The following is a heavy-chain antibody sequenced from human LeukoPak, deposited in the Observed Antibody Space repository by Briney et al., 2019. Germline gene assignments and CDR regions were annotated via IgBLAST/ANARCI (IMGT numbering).Heavy chain of an antibody. D-gene: IGHD3-10*01. Sequence: PSETLSLTCTVSGGSISTYYWGWIRQPPGKGLEWIGSIYHSGSIYYNPSLKSRVTMSVDTSKNQVSLKVRSVTAADSAVYYCASERGRFGADYWGQGTLVTVSS. V-gene: IGHV4-39*07. CDR1: GGSISTYY. CDR2: IYHSGSI. CDR3: ASERGRFGADY. J-gene: IGHJ4*02.